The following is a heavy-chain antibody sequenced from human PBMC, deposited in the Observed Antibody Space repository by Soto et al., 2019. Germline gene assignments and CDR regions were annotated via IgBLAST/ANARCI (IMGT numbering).Heavy chain of an antibody. CDR2: MNPNSGNT. J-gene: IGHJ6*03. D-gene: IGHD2-2*01. CDR3: ARFLGYCSSTSCYAYYYYMDV. Sequence: ASVKVSFKASGYTFTSYDINWVRQATGQGLEWMGWMNPNSGNTGYAQKFQGRVTMTRNTSISTAYMELSSLRSEDTAVYYCARFLGYCSSTSCYAYYYYMDVWGKGTTVTVSS. CDR1: GYTFTSYD. V-gene: IGHV1-8*01.